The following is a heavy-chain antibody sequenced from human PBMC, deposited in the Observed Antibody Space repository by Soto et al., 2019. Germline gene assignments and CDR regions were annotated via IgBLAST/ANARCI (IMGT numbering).Heavy chain of an antibody. CDR3: ARDHTYYYDSSGYYGKQDGENWLDP. CDR2: IIPIFGTA. D-gene: IGHD3-22*01. V-gene: IGHV1-69*13. Sequence: SVKVSCKASGGTFSSYAISWVRQAPGQGLEWMGGIIPIFGTANYAQKFQGRVTITADESTSTAYMELSSLRSEDTAVYYCARDHTYYYDSSGYYGKQDGENWLDPWGKGTLVTVSS. J-gene: IGHJ5*02. CDR1: GGTFSSYA.